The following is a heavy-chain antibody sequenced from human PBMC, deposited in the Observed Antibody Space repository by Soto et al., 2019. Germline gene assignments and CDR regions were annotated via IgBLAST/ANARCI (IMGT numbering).Heavy chain of an antibody. D-gene: IGHD3-10*01. CDR1: GFTFSSYA. CDR2: ISGSGGST. Sequence: EVQLLESGGGLVQPGGSLRLSCAASGFTFSSYAMSWVRQAPGKGLEWVSAISGSGGSTYYADSVKGRFTISRDNSKNTLYLQMNGLRAEDTAVYYCAKDRDYYGSGSYLGDYWGQGTLVTVSS. V-gene: IGHV3-23*01. CDR3: AKDRDYYGSGSYLGDY. J-gene: IGHJ4*02.